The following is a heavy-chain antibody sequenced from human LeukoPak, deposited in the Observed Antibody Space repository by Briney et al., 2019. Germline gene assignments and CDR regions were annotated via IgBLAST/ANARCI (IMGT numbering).Heavy chain of an antibody. CDR1: GGSISSSSYY. CDR3: ARRLYHTSGATYDY. Sequence: SETLSLTCTVSGGSISSSSYYWGWIRQPPGKGLEWIGSIYYNGGTYYNPSLESRVTISVDTSKNQFSLKLSSVTAADTAVYYCARRLYHTSGATYDYWGQGTLVTVSS. D-gene: IGHD3-22*01. J-gene: IGHJ4*02. CDR2: IYYNGGT. V-gene: IGHV4-39*01.